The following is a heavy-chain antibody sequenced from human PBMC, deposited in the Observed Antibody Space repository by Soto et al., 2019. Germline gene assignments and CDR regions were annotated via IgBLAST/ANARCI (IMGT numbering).Heavy chain of an antibody. V-gene: IGHV2-26*01. J-gene: IGHJ4*02. CDR2: IFSNDDT. D-gene: IGHD2-21*01. Sequence: QVTLKESGPVLVKPTETLTLTCTVSGFSLSNARMGVSWIRQPPGKALEWLAHIFSNDDTAYSTALKTRLTISKDISKSQVVLNMGNRDPVDTATYYCARTVARLNLDYWGQGTLVTVSS. CDR1: GFSLSNARMG. CDR3: ARTVARLNLDY.